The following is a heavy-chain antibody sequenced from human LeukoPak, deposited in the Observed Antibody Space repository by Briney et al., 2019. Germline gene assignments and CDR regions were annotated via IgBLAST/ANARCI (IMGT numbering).Heavy chain of an antibody. CDR1: GFTLKAYA. J-gene: IGHJ4*02. V-gene: IGHV3-30*02. CDR3: AKGFRLNDFSFES. CDR2: IMYDGSSK. Sequence: GGSLRLSCAASGFTLKAYAMHWVRQAPGKGLEWVAFIMYDGSSKFIGDSVKGRFSISRDNPSNTLYLEMNSLRVEDTAVYYCAKGFRLNDFSFESWGQGTLVTVSS. D-gene: IGHD2-21*02.